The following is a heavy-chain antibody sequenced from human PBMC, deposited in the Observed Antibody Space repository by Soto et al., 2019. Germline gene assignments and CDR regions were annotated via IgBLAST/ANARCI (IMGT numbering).Heavy chain of an antibody. CDR2: IYYSGST. J-gene: IGHJ3*02. V-gene: IGHV4-31*03. CDR3: ARIVVVVAGHDAFDI. CDR1: GGSISSGGYY. Sequence: QVQLQESGPGLVKPSQTLSLTCTVSGGSISSGGYYWSWIRQHPGKGLEWIGYIYYSGSTYYNPSLRSRVTISVDTSKKQFSLKLSSVTAADTAVYYCARIVVVVAGHDAFDIWGQGTMVTVSS. D-gene: IGHD2-15*01.